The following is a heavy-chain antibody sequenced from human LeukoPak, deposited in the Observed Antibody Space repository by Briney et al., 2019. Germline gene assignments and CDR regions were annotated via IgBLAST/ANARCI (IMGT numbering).Heavy chain of an antibody. Sequence: GGSLRLSCAASGFTFSAYSMNWVRQAPGKGLEWVSSISTTSDYIHYADSLKGRLTISRDNAKTSLYLQMNSLRAEDTAVYYCARGGIYSQGFDYWGQGSLVTVSS. J-gene: IGHJ4*02. CDR2: ISTTSDYI. CDR1: GFTFSAYS. D-gene: IGHD6-13*01. CDR3: ARGGIYSQGFDY. V-gene: IGHV3-21*01.